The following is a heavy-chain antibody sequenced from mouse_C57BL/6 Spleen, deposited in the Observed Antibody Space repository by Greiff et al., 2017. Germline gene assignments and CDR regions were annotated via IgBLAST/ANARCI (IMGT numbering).Heavy chain of an antibody. D-gene: IGHD1-1*01. CDR3: AKGDLLRNFDD. CDR1: GYSFTDYN. CDR2: INPNNGTT. Sequence: EVQLQESGPELVKPGASVKISCKASGYSFTDYNMNWVKQSNGKSLEWIGVINPNNGTTSYNQKFKGKATLTVDQSSSTAYMQLNSLTSEDSAVCYCAKGDLLRNFDDWGQGTTLTVSS. J-gene: IGHJ2*01. V-gene: IGHV1-39*01.